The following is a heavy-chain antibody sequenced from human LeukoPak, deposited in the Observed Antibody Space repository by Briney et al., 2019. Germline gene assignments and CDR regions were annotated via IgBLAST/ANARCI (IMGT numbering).Heavy chain of an antibody. J-gene: IGHJ4*02. CDR1: GGSISSGGYY. CDR3: AREVGYSYGPTPLGDYYFDY. CDR2: IYHSGST. V-gene: IGHV4-30-2*01. D-gene: IGHD5-18*01. Sequence: SETLSLTCTVSGGSISSGGYYWSWIRQPPGKGLEWIRYIYHSGSTYYNPSLKSRVTISVDRSKNQFSLKLSSVTAADTAVYYCAREVGYSYGPTPLGDYYFDYWGQGTLVTVSS.